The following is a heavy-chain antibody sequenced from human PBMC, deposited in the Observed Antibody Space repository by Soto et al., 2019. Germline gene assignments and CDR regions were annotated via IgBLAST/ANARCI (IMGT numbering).Heavy chain of an antibody. Sequence: SETLSLTCAVYGGSFSGYYWSWIRQPPGKGLEWIGEINHSGSTNYNPSLKSRVTISVDTSKNQFSLNLSSVTAADTAVYYCARIVQVVVAATSNWFDPWGQGTLVTVSS. CDR2: INHSGST. CDR3: ARIVQVVVAATSNWFDP. V-gene: IGHV4-34*01. CDR1: GGSFSGYY. J-gene: IGHJ5*02. D-gene: IGHD2-15*01.